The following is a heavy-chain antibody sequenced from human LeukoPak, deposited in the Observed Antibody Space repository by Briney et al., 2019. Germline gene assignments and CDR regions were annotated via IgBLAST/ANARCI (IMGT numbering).Heavy chain of an antibody. V-gene: IGHV3-23*01. Sequence: GGSLRLSCAASGFTFSSYAMSWVRQAPGKGLEWVSAISGSGGSTYYADSVKGRFTISRDNSKNTLYLQMNSLRAEDTAVYYCAKGANYDFWSGTYYYYYMDVWGKGTTVTVSS. CDR3: AKGANYDFWSGTYYYYYMDV. CDR1: GFTFSSYA. J-gene: IGHJ6*03. D-gene: IGHD3-3*01. CDR2: ISGSGGST.